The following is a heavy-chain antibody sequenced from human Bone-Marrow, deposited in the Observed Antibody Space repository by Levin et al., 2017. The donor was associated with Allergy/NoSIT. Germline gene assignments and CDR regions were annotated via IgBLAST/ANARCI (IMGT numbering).Heavy chain of an antibody. J-gene: IGHJ4*02. CDR3: ARGGKPIVATTYFDY. CDR2: INPNSGGT. Sequence: ASVKVSCKASGYTFTGYYMHWVRQAPGQGLEWMGWINPNSGGTNYAQKFQGRVTMTRDTSISTAYMELSRLRSDDTAVYYCARGGKPIVATTYFDYWGQGTLVTVSS. D-gene: IGHD5-12*01. CDR1: GYTFTGYY. V-gene: IGHV1-2*02.